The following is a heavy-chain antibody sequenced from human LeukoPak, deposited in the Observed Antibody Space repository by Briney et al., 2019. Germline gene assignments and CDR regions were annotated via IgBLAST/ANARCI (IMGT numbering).Heavy chain of an antibody. D-gene: IGHD6-19*01. V-gene: IGHV4-59*01. CDR2: IYGSGYT. Sequence: PSETLSLTCTVSGGSISGWYWSWIRQPPGKGLEWIGNIYGSGYTNYNPSLKSRVTMSIDTSKNHFSLKLTSVTAADTATYYCAHSRAPYSSGVWDYWGQGTLVTVSS. CDR1: GGSISGWY. J-gene: IGHJ4*02. CDR3: AHSRAPYSSGVWDY.